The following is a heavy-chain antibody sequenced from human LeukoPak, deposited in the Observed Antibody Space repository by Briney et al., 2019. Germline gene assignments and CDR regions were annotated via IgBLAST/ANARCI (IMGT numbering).Heavy chain of an antibody. D-gene: IGHD6-19*01. J-gene: IGHJ3*02. V-gene: IGHV1-2*02. Sequence: ASVKVSCKASGYIFTDYYMHWVRQAPGQGPEWMGWMNPNSGVTNYAQKFQVRVTMTGDTSISTAYMELSRLRSDDTAVYYCARDLRLAVSGTSGFDIWGQGTVVTVSS. CDR2: MNPNSGVT. CDR3: ARDLRLAVSGTSGFDI. CDR1: GYIFTDYY.